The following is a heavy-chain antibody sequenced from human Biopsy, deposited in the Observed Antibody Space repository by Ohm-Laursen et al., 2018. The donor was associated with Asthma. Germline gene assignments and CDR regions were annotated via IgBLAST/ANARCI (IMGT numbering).Heavy chain of an antibody. CDR1: GGSISSDY. Sequence: SETLSLTCTVSGGSISSDYWIWLRQSPGKGLEWIGYIQNSGNTNYNPSLKSRVTISLDTSKNHFSLRLSFVTAADTAVYFCARGQGRGIQLWSLDPWGQGILVTVSS. D-gene: IGHD5-18*01. J-gene: IGHJ5*02. V-gene: IGHV4-59*01. CDR3: ARGQGRGIQLWSLDP. CDR2: IQNSGNT.